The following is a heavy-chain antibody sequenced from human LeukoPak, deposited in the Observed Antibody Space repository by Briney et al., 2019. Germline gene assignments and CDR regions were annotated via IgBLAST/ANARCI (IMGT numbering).Heavy chain of an antibody. CDR1: GFTFSSYG. CDR3: ARRSGSHFDY. Sequence: GGSLRLSCAASGFTFSSYGMYWVRQAPGKGLEWVAVIWFDGSDKYYADSVKGRFTISRDSSKNTLYLQMNSLRADDTAVYYCARRSGSHFDYWGQGTLVTVSS. D-gene: IGHD1-26*01. CDR2: IWFDGSDK. V-gene: IGHV3-33*01. J-gene: IGHJ4*02.